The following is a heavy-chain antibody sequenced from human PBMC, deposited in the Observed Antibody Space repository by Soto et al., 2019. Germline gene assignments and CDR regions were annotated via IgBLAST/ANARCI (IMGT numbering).Heavy chain of an antibody. Sequence: KPSETLSLTCAVYGGSFSGYYWSWIRQPPGKGLEWIGEINHSGSTNYNPSLKSRVTISVDTSKNQFSLKLSSVTAADTAVYYCARGWNSSSSRYYYYYMDVWGKGTTVTVSS. CDR1: GGSFSGYY. V-gene: IGHV4-34*01. CDR3: ARGWNSSSSRYYYYYMDV. CDR2: INHSGST. J-gene: IGHJ6*03. D-gene: IGHD6-6*01.